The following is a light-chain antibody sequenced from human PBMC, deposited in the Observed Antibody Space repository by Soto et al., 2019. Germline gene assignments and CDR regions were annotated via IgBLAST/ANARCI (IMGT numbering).Light chain of an antibody. Sequence: EIVMTQSPATLSVSPGERATLSCRASQSVSSNLAWYQQKPGQAPRLLIYGASTRATGIPVRFSGSGSGTEFTLTISSLQSEDFAVYYCQQYNNWPPRVTFGPGTKVDIK. CDR1: QSVSSN. CDR2: GAS. J-gene: IGKJ3*01. CDR3: QQYNNWPPRVT. V-gene: IGKV3-15*01.